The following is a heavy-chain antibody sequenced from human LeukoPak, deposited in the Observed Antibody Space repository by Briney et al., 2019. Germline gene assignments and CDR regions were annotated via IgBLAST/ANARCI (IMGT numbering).Heavy chain of an antibody. D-gene: IGHD3-22*01. Sequence: PSETLSLTCTVSGGSISSYYWSWIRQPAGKGVEWIGRIYTSGSTNYNASLKSRVTMSVDTSKNQFSLKLSSVTAADTAVYYCARGIYVYYDSSGYLDWFDPWGQGTLVTVSS. V-gene: IGHV4-4*07. J-gene: IGHJ5*02. CDR2: IYTSGST. CDR1: GGSISSYY. CDR3: ARGIYVYYDSSGYLDWFDP.